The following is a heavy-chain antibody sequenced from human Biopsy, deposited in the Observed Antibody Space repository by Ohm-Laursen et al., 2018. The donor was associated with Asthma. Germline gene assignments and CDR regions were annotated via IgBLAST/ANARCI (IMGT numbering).Heavy chain of an antibody. J-gene: IGHJ3*02. CDR3: ARQSGQEYGDSSGFDI. CDR2: VSSDGHNK. Sequence: SLRLSCSASGFVFSQCGMHWVRQGPGKGLEWVALVSSDGHNKYYEDSVKGRFTVSRDNSRNRLYLQINRLTVEDSAVYFCARQSGQEYGDSSGFDIWGQGTKVAVSS. V-gene: IGHV3-30*03. D-gene: IGHD3-22*01. CDR1: GFVFSQCG.